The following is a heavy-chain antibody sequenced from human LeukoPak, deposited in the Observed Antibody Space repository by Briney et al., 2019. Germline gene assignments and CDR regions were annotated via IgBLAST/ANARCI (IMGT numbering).Heavy chain of an antibody. CDR3: AADYGDYAYNWFDP. CDR1: GFTFTSSA. D-gene: IGHD4-17*01. Sequence: ASVKVSCKASGFTFTSSAVQWVRQARGQRLEWIVWIVVGSGNTNYAQKFQERVTITRDMSTSTAYMELSSLRSEDTAVYYCAADYGDYAYNWFDPWGQGTLVTVSS. J-gene: IGHJ5*02. V-gene: IGHV1-58*01. CDR2: IVVGSGNT.